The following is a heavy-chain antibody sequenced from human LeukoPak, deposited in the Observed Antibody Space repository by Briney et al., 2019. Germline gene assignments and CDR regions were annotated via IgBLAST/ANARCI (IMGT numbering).Heavy chain of an antibody. D-gene: IGHD2-8*02. V-gene: IGHV3-7*02. CDR1: GFTFSSYW. J-gene: IGHJ4*02. CDR2: IKPDGSEK. CDR3: ASNTGGDD. Sequence: PGGSLRLSCAASGFTFSSYWMTWVRQAPGKGLEWVGNIKPDGSEKYYVDSVKGRFTISRDNAKSSLFLQMNSLRVEDTAVYYCASNTGGDDRGQGTLVTVSS.